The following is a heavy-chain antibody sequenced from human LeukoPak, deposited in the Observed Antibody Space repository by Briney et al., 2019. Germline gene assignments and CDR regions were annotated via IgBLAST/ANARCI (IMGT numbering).Heavy chain of an antibody. CDR2: ISAYNGNT. J-gene: IGHJ4*02. CDR1: GYTFTSYG. CDR3: ARGSGIAAAGTLLLDY. D-gene: IGHD6-13*01. Sequence: ASVKVSCKASGYTFTSYGISWVRQAPGQGLEGMGWISAYNGNTNYAQKLQGRVTMTTDTSTSTAYMELRSLRSDDTAVYYCARGSGIAAAGTLLLDYWGQGTLVTVSS. V-gene: IGHV1-18*01.